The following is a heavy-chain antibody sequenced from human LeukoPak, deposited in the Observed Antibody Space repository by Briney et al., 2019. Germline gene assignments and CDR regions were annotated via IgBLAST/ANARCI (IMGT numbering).Heavy chain of an antibody. CDR3: AKDGVGSRASFDY. J-gene: IGHJ4*02. CDR2: ISYDGSNK. Sequence: PGRSLRLSCAASGFTFSSYGMHWVRQAPGKGLEWVAVISYDGSNKYYADSVKGRFTISRDNSKNTLYLQMNSLRAEGTAVYYCAKDGVGSRASFDYWGQGTLVTVSS. CDR1: GFTFSSYG. V-gene: IGHV3-30*18. D-gene: IGHD1-26*01.